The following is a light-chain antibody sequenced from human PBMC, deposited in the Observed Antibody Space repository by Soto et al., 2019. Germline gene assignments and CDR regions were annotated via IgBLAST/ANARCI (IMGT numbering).Light chain of an antibody. CDR1: QSVAGS. V-gene: IGKV3-11*01. CDR3: QQRNTWPPIT. Sequence: EFVLTQSPATLSLSPGERAILSCRASQSVAGSLAWYQQKPGQAPRLLIYDISTRAAAIPARFSGSGSGTDFTLTVSSLEPEDFALYYCQQRNTWPPITFGQGTRLEIK. J-gene: IGKJ5*01. CDR2: DIS.